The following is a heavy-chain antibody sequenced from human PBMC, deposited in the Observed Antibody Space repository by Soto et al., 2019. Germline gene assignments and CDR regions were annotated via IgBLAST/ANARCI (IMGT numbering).Heavy chain of an antibody. Sequence: SQTHSLTCAISGDNVSINIAAWNWIKKSPSRGLEWLGRTYYRSKWYSDYAVSVKSRITINPDTSKNQFSLQLNSVTPEDTAVYYCARDPSSGWYRDYYYYGMDVWGQGTTVTVSS. CDR3: ARDPSSGWYRDYYYYGMDV. D-gene: IGHD6-19*01. V-gene: IGHV6-1*01. CDR2: TYYRSKWYS. J-gene: IGHJ6*02. CDR1: GDNVSINIAA.